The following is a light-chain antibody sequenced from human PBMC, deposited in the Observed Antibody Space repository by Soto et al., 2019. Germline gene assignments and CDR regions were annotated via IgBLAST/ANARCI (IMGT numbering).Light chain of an antibody. CDR1: QSVSSN. J-gene: IGKJ4*01. V-gene: IGKV3-15*01. Sequence: EIVMTQSPATLSVSPGEGATLSPRASQSVSSNLAWYQQKPGQAPRLLIYGASIRATGIPARFSGSGSGTEFTLTISTLQSEDFAIYYCQHYNNWLTFGGGTKVDIK. CDR3: QHYNNWLT. CDR2: GAS.